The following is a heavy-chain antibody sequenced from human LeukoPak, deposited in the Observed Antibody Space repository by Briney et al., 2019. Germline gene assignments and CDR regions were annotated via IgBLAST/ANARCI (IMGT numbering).Heavy chain of an antibody. CDR2: ITRNSETI. Sequence: PGGSLRLSCAASGFTFSGYSLNWVRQAPGKGLEWVSYITRNSETIYYADSVKGRFPISRDNAKKLLFLQMNSLRTEDTAVYYCATNGDYPFDSWGQGTLVTVSS. CDR1: GFTFSGYS. D-gene: IGHD4-17*01. V-gene: IGHV3-48*01. CDR3: ATNGDYPFDS. J-gene: IGHJ4*02.